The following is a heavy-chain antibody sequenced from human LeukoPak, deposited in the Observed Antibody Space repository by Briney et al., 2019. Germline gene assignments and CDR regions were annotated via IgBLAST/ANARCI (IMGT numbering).Heavy chain of an antibody. CDR2: ISGGWSST. Sequence: GGSLGLSCAASGFTFSSYWMHWVRQAPGKGLVWVSRISGGWSSTSDAEAVRGRFTISRDNAKNTLYLQMHSLRPEDTAVYYCARDYSYAMDVWGQGTTVTVSS. CDR3: ARDYSYAMDV. CDR1: GFTFSSYW. V-gene: IGHV3-74*01. J-gene: IGHJ6*02. D-gene: IGHD2-21*01.